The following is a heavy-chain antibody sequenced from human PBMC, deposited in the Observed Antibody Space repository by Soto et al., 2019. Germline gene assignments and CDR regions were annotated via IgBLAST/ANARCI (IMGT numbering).Heavy chain of an antibody. CDR3: AKEAGYGMDV. CDR1: GFTFNGFW. CDR2: IKEDGREK. V-gene: IGHV3-7*01. Sequence: EMQLVESGGGLVQPGGSLRVSCAASGFTFNGFWMTWVRQAPGEGLEWVGNIKEDGREKYYVDCVKGRFTISRDNAKNSLFLQMNSLRAGDTAVYYCAKEAGYGMDVWGQGTTVTVSS. J-gene: IGHJ6*02.